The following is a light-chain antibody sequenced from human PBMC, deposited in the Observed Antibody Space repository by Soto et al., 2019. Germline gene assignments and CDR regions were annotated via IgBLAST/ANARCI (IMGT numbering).Light chain of an antibody. Sequence: EIVLTQSPGTLSLSPGERATLSCRASQSVGSSYLAWYQQKPGQAPRLLIYGASSRATGIPDRFSGSGSGTDFTLTISRLEPEDFAVYYCQQYGGSPRTFGQGTKVGIK. V-gene: IGKV3-20*01. CDR3: QQYGGSPRT. J-gene: IGKJ1*01. CDR2: GAS. CDR1: QSVGSSY.